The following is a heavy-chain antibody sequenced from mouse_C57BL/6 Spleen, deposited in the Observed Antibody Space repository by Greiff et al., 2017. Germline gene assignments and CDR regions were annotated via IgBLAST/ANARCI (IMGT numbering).Heavy chain of an antibody. J-gene: IGHJ4*01. CDR1: GYTFTSYD. Sequence: QVQLQQSGPELVKPGASVKLSCKASGYTFTSYDINWVKQRPGQGLEWIGWIYPRDGSTKYNEKFKGKATLTVDTSSNTAYMELHSLTSEDSAVYCCARSYGNQAMDYCGQGTSVTASS. V-gene: IGHV1-85*01. D-gene: IGHD2-1*01. CDR2: IYPRDGST. CDR3: ARSYGNQAMDY.